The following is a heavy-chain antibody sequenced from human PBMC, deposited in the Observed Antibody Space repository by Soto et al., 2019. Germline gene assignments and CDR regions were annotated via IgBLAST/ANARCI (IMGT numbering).Heavy chain of an antibody. CDR2: INPNSGGT. D-gene: IGHD2-15*01. CDR3: ARDSNFQVTATPSYYYCCIDV. J-gene: IGHJ6*02. V-gene: IGHV1-2*04. Sequence: ASVKVSCKASGYTFTGYYMHWVRQAPGQGLEWMGWINPNSGGTNYAQKFQGWVTMTRDTSISTAYMELSRLRSDDTAVYYCARDSNFQVTATPSYYYCCIDVWDQGTTVTVSS. CDR1: GYTFTGYY.